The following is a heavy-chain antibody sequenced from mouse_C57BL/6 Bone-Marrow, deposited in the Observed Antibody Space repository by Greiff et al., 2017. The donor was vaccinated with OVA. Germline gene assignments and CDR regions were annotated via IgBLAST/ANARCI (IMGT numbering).Heavy chain of an antibody. CDR1: GFTFSDYG. J-gene: IGHJ2*01. D-gene: IGHD1-1*01. CDR2: ISSGSSSI. V-gene: IGHV5-17*01. Sequence: EVHLVEPGGGLVKPGGSLKLSCAASGFTFSDYGMHWVRQAPEQGLEWVANISSGSSSIYYADTVKGRFTISRDNAKNTLFLQMTSLRSEDTAMYYCASVVATGYFDYWGQGTTLTVSS. CDR3: ASVVATGYFDY.